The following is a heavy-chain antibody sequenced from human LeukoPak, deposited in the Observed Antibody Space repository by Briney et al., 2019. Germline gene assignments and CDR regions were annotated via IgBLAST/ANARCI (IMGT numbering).Heavy chain of an antibody. CDR2: INPNSGGT. V-gene: IGHV1-2*02. CDR3: ARLAAQGYYFDY. Sequence: ASVKVSCMASGYTFTGYYMHWVRQAPGQGLEWMGWINPNSGGTNYAQKFQGRVTMTRDTSISTAYMELSRLRSDDTAVYYCARLAAQGYYFDYWGQGTLVTVSS. D-gene: IGHD6-6*01. CDR1: GYTFTGYY. J-gene: IGHJ4*02.